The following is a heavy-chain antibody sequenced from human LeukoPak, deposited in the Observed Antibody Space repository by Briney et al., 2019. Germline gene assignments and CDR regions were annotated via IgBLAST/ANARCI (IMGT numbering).Heavy chain of an antibody. CDR3: ARPGPYYDFWSGYYSLHYYYYGMDV. V-gene: IGHV4-59*11. J-gene: IGHJ6*02. CDR1: GGSISSHY. CDR2: IYYSGST. D-gene: IGHD3-3*01. Sequence: PSETLSLTCTVSGGSISSHYWSWIRQPPGKGLEWIGYIYYSGSTIYNPSLKSRVTISVDTSKNQFSLKLSSVTAADTAVYYCARPGPYYDFWSGYYSLHYYYYGMDVWGQGTTVTVSS.